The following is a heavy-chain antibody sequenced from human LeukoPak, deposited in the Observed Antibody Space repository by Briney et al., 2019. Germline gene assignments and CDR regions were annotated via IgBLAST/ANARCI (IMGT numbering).Heavy chain of an antibody. CDR3: ARVIVATSYYFDY. CDR1: QFTFSDYY. D-gene: IGHD5-12*01. V-gene: IGHV3-11*01. CDR2: ISSGATTI. J-gene: IGHJ4*02. Sequence: GGSLRLSCAASQFTFSDYYMSWIRQAPGKGLEWVSYISSGATTIYYADSVKGRFTISRDNAKNSLYLQMNSLRAEDTAVYYCARVIVATSYYFDYWGQGTLVTVSS.